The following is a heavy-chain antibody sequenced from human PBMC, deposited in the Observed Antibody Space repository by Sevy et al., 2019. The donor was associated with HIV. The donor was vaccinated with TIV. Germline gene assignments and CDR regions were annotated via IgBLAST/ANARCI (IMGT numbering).Heavy chain of an antibody. CDR1: GFTFSSYA. D-gene: IGHD3-10*01. CDR2: ISGSGGST. Sequence: GGSPRLSCAASGFTFSSYAMSWVRQAPGKGLEWVSAISGSGGSTYYADSVKGRFTISRDNSKNTLYLQMNSLRAEDTAVYYCAKAGTRSTYYYGSGSPEAGFDPWGQGTLVTVSS. V-gene: IGHV3-23*01. J-gene: IGHJ5*02. CDR3: AKAGTRSTYYYGSGSPEAGFDP.